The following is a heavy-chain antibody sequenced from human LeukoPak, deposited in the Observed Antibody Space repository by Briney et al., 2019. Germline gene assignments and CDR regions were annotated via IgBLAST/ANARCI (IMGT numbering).Heavy chain of an antibody. CDR3: ASCGGSCYRGNDAFDI. D-gene: IGHD2-15*01. CDR2: INPNSGGS. CDR1: VYTFTGYF. V-gene: IGHV1-2*02. Sequence: ASVKVSCKASVYTFTGYFMHWVRQAPGQGLEWMGWINPNSGGSNKARKFRGRVPMTRDTSISADYMELSRLISDDTAVYYCASCGGSCYRGNDAFDIWGRGTMVTVSS. J-gene: IGHJ3*02.